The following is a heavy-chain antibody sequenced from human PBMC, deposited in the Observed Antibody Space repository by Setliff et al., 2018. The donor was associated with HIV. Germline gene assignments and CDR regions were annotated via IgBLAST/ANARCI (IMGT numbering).Heavy chain of an antibody. V-gene: IGHV3-23*01. J-gene: IGHJ1*01. CDR2: LSGSGGST. CDR1: GFTFSSYA. D-gene: IGHD3-10*01. CDR3: AQAQTSVSGSYYQYLQH. Sequence: PGGSLRLSCAASGFTFSSYAMSWVRQAPGKGLEWVSSLSGSGGSTYYADSVKGRFTISRDNSKNTLYLRMNSLRAEDTAAYYCAQAQTSVSGSYYQYLQHWGQGTLVTVSS.